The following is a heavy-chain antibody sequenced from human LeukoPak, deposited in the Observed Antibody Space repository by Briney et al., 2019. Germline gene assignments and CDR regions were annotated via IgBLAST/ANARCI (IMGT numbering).Heavy chain of an antibody. CDR2: ISGDGGST. CDR3: ARDTGSLAPGY. Sequence: GGSLRLSCAASEFTFDDYAMHWVRQAPGHGLEWVSLISGDGGSTYYADSVKGRFTISRDNSKNSLYLQMNSLRIEDTAFYYCARDTGSLAPGYWGQGTLVTVSS. V-gene: IGHV3-43*02. J-gene: IGHJ4*02. CDR1: EFTFDDYA. D-gene: IGHD1-26*01.